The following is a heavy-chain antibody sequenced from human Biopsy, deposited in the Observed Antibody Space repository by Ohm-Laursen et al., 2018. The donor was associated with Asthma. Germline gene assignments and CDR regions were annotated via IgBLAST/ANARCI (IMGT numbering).Heavy chain of an antibody. V-gene: IGHV4-31*03. CDR2: IYYSGST. J-gene: IGHJ4*02. D-gene: IGHD3-22*01. Sequence: PSQTLSLTCTVSYGSITSGGYYWTWTRQHPGKGLEWIGFIYYSGSTYYNPSLKSRVSISIDTSKNQFSLKLSSVTAADTAVYYCARAQDYYDSRGYYRSFDYWGQGTLVTVSS. CDR1: YGSITSGGYY. CDR3: ARAQDYYDSRGYYRSFDY.